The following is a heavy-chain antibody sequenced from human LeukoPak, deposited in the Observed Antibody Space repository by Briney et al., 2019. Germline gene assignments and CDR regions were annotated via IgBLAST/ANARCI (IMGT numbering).Heavy chain of an antibody. CDR1: GYIFTSYG. V-gene: IGHV1-18*01. Sequence: SVKVSCKASGYIFTSYGISWVRQAPGQGLEWMGWISAYNGNTNSAQKFQGRVTLTTDTATSTAYMELRSLRPDDTAVYYCARSYLPSVTFDYWGQGTVVSVSS. CDR3: ARSYLPSVTFDY. D-gene: IGHD3-16*02. CDR2: ISAYNGNT. J-gene: IGHJ4*02.